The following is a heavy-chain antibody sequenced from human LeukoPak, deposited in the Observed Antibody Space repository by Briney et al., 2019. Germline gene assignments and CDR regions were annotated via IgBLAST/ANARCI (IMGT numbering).Heavy chain of an antibody. CDR1: GFTFSSYA. CDR3: ARDREYCSSTSCYTDATFDY. D-gene: IGHD2-2*02. J-gene: IGHJ4*02. V-gene: IGHV3-64*01. Sequence: EGSLRLSCAASGFTFSSYAMHWVRQAPGKGLEYVSAISSNGGSTYYANSVKGRFTISRDNSKNTLYLQMGSLRAEDMAVYYCARDREYCSSTSCYTDATFDYWGQGTLVTVSS. CDR2: ISSNGGST.